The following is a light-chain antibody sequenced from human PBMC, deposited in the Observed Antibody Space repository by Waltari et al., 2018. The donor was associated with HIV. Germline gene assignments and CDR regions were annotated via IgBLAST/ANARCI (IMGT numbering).Light chain of an antibody. CDR1: QDISTY. V-gene: IGKV1-33*01. CDR2: DAS. J-gene: IGKJ4*01. Sequence: DIQMTQSPSSLSASVGDRVTITCQASQDISTYLNWYQQKPGKAPKLLIYDASNLETGVPSRFSGSGSVTDFTFTISSLQPEDIATYYCQQYDTLLTFGGGTKVEIK. CDR3: QQYDTLLT.